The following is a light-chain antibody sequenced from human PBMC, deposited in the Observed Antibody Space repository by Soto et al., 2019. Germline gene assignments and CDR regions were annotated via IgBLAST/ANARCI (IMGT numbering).Light chain of an antibody. J-gene: IGKJ1*01. CDR1: QTVSSNY. CDR3: QHYDSSLRT. CDR2: GAS. V-gene: IGKV3-20*01. Sequence: IVLSLSPGTLSLSTGERATLSCGASQTVSSNYLAWYQQKPGQAPRLLIYGASSRATDIPDRFSGSGSGADFTLTISRLKPEDFAVYYCQHYDSSLRTFGPGTKVDIK.